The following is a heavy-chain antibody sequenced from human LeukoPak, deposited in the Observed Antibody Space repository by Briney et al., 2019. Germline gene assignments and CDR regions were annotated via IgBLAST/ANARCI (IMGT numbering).Heavy chain of an antibody. V-gene: IGHV3-7*03. CDR3: ARGGGLDV. D-gene: IGHD3-16*01. J-gene: IGHJ6*02. CDR1: GFTFSSYW. Sequence: GGSLRLSCAASGFTFSSYWMNWARQAPGKGLEWVASINHNENVNYYVDSVKGRFTISRDNAKNPLYLQMSNLRAEDTAVYFCARGGGLDVWGQGATVTVSS. CDR2: INHNENVN.